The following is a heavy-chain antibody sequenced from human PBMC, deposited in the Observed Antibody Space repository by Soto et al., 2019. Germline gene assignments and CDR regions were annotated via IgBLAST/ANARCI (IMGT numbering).Heavy chain of an antibody. CDR1: GFTFSIYA. V-gene: IGHV3-23*01. CDR3: AKGSGQYPYYNGMDV. Sequence: LRLSCAASGFTFSIYAMTWVRQAPGKGLECVSGISGTGDSTYYADSVKGRSTISRDNSKNTLSLQMNSLTAEDTALYFCAKGSGQYPYYNGMDVWGRGTTVTVSS. D-gene: IGHD6-25*01. J-gene: IGHJ6*02. CDR2: ISGTGDST.